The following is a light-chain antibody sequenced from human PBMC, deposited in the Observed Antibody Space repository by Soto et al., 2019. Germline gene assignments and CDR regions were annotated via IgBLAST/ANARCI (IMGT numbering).Light chain of an antibody. V-gene: IGLV2-14*01. CDR3: SSYASSTTPQVV. CDR2: EVS. CDR1: SSDVGAYKY. Sequence: QSALTQPASVSGSPGQSITISCTGTSSDVGAYKYVSWYQQHPGKVPKLMIYEVSNRPSGISNRFSGSKSGNTASLTISGLQAEDEADYYCSSYASSTTPQVVFGGGTKLTVL. J-gene: IGLJ2*01.